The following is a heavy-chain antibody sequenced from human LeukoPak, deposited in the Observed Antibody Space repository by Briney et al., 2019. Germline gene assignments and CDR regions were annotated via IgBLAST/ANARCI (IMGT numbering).Heavy chain of an antibody. Sequence: GGSLRLSCAASGFTFSNAWMSWVRQAPGKGLEWVGRIKSKTDGGTTDYAAPAKGRFTISRDDSKNTLYLQMNSLKTEDTAVYYCTRGDILTGADYWGQGTLVTVSS. V-gene: IGHV3-15*01. CDR3: TRGDILTGADY. D-gene: IGHD3-9*01. CDR1: GFTFSNAW. J-gene: IGHJ4*02. CDR2: IKSKTDGGTT.